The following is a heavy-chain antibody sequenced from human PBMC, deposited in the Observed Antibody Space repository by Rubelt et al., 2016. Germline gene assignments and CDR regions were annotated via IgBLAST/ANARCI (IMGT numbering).Heavy chain of an antibody. CDR1: GGSISSTAYY. CDR2: IYSGWGA. J-gene: IGHJ4*02. D-gene: IGHD6-13*01. Sequence: QLQLQESGPGLVKPSETLSLTCTVSGGSISSTAYYWGWVRQPPGKGLEWIGSIYSGWGADCNPSLKSRVTISVDTSNHQFSLKLSSVTAADTALYYCARLYSSTWTPYYFDYWGQGTLVTVSS. CDR3: ARLYSSTWTPYYFDY. V-gene: IGHV4-39*01.